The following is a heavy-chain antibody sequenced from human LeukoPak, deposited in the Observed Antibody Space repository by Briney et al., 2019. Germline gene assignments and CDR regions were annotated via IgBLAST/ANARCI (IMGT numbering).Heavy chain of an antibody. J-gene: IGHJ3*02. D-gene: IGHD3-10*01. Sequence: PGGSLRLSCAASGFTLSSYSMNWVRQAPGKGLEWVSSISSSSSYIYYADSVKGRFTISRDNAKNSLYLQMNSLRAEDTAVYYCARAMVRGIIFIPGAFDIWGQGTMVTVSS. CDR3: ARAMVRGIIFIPGAFDI. CDR2: ISSSSSYI. V-gene: IGHV3-21*01. CDR1: GFTLSSYS.